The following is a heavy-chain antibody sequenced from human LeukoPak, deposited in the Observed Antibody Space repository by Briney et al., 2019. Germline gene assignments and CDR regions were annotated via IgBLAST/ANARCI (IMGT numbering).Heavy chain of an antibody. CDR3: ARDDCSSTSCYAGDNWCDP. V-gene: IGHV4-39*01. CDR1: GGSISSSSYY. Sequence: PSETLSLTCTVSGGSISSSSYYWGWIRHPPGKGLEWIGSIYYSGSTYYNPSLKSRVTISVDTSKNQFSLKLSSVTAAHTAVYHCARDDCSSTSCYAGDNWCDPWGQGTLVTVSS. J-gene: IGHJ5*02. D-gene: IGHD2-2*01. CDR2: IYYSGST.